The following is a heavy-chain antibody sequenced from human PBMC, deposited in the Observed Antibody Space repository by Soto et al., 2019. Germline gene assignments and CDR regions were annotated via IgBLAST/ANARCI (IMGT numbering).Heavy chain of an antibody. V-gene: IGHV1-69*13. J-gene: IGHJ6*02. Sequence: SVKVSCKASGGTFSSYAISWVRQAPGQGLEWMGGIIPIFGTANYAQKFQGRVTITADESTSTAYMELSSLRSEDTAVYYCARLYGGNYYYYGMDVWGQGTTVTVSS. D-gene: IGHD3-16*01. CDR1: GGTFSSYA. CDR3: ARLYGGNYYYYGMDV. CDR2: IIPIFGTA.